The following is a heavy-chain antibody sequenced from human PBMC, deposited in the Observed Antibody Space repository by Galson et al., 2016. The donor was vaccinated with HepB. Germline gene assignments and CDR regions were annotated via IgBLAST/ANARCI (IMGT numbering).Heavy chain of an antibody. CDR2: ISAYNGNT. CDR3: ARDGGGNFWSGFGVYYYYMDV. Sequence: SVKVSCKASGYTFTRFGIGWVRQAPGQGLEWMGWISAYNGNTNYAQKVQGRVTMTTDTSTSTAYMELRSLRSDDTAVYYCARDGGGNFWSGFGVYYYYMDVWGKGTTVTVSS. CDR1: GYTFTRFG. D-gene: IGHD3-3*01. V-gene: IGHV1-18*04. J-gene: IGHJ6*03.